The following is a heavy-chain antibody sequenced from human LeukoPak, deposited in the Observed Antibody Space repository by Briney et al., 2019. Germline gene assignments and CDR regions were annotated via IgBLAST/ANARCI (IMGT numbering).Heavy chain of an antibody. Sequence: NPSETLSLTCTVSGGSTSSGDYYWSWIRQPPGKGLEWIGYIYYSGSTYYNPSLKSRATISVDTSKNQFSLKLSSVTAADTAVYYCARGVVPAATRIDYWGQGTLVTVSS. CDR2: IYYSGST. J-gene: IGHJ4*02. V-gene: IGHV4-30-4*08. D-gene: IGHD2-2*01. CDR1: GGSTSSGDYY. CDR3: ARGVVPAATRIDY.